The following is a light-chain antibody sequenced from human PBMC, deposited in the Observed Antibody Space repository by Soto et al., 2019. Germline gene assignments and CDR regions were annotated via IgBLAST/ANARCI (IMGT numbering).Light chain of an antibody. V-gene: IGKV3-15*01. CDR3: QQYNNWPAIT. CDR2: GAS. Sequence: EIVMTQSPATLSVSPGERATLSCRASQCVSSNLAWYQQKPGQAPRLLIYGASTRAPGIPPRFSGSGSGTEYTLTISSLQSEYFAVYYCQQYNNWPAITFGQGTRLEIK. J-gene: IGKJ5*01. CDR1: QCVSSN.